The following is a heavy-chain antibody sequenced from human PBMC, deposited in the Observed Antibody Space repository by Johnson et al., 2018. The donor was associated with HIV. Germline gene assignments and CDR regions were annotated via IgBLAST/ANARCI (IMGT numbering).Heavy chain of an antibody. CDR3: ARGEGYCSSTSCDDAFDI. Sequence: VQLVESGGGLVQPGGSLRLSCAASGFTFSSYDMHWVRQATGKGLEWVSATGTAGDTYYPGSVTGRFTISRENAKNSLYLQMNSLRAGDTAVYYCARGEGYCSSTSCDDAFDIWGQGKWSPSLQ. CDR2: TGTAGDT. D-gene: IGHD2-2*01. V-gene: IGHV3-13*01. CDR1: GFTFSSYD. J-gene: IGHJ3*02.